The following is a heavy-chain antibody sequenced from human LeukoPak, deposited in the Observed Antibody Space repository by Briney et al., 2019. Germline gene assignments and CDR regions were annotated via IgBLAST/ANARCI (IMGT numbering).Heavy chain of an antibody. CDR1: GGSISSYY. CDR3: ARLRRYSGSYYWYFDL. V-gene: IGHV4-39*01. D-gene: IGHD1-26*01. CDR2: IYYSGST. Sequence: SETLSLTCTVSGGSISSYYWGWIRQPPGKGLEWIGSIYYSGSTYYNPSLTSRVTIALDTSKNQFSLKLSSVTAADTAVYYCARLRRYSGSYYWYFDLWGRGTLVTVAS. J-gene: IGHJ2*01.